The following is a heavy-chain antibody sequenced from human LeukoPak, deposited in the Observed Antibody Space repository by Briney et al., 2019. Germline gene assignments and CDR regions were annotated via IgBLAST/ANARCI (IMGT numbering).Heavy chain of an antibody. Sequence: SETLSLTCTVSGGSISSSSYYWGWIRQPPGKGLEWIGYIYYSGSTNYNPSLKSRVTISVDTSKNQFSLKLGSVTAADTAVYYCARHRDGYSYDAFDIWGQGTMVTVSS. V-gene: IGHV4-61*05. D-gene: IGHD5-24*01. J-gene: IGHJ3*02. CDR2: IYYSGST. CDR3: ARHRDGYSYDAFDI. CDR1: GGSISSSSYY.